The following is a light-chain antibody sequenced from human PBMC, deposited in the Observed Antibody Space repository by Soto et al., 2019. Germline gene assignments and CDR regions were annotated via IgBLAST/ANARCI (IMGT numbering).Light chain of an antibody. CDR2: GNS. CDR1: SSNIGAGYD. CDR3: QSYDSSLSGWV. Sequence: QSALTQPPSVSGAPGQRVTISCTGSSSNIGAGYDVHWYQQLPGTVPKLLIYGNSNRPSGVPDRFSGSKSGTSASLAITGLQAEDEADYYCQSYDSSLSGWVFGTGTKLTVL. J-gene: IGLJ1*01. V-gene: IGLV1-40*01.